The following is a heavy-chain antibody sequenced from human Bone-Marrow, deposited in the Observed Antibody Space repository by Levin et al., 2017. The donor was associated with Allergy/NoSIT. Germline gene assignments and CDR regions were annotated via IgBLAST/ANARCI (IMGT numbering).Heavy chain of an antibody. Sequence: SVKVSCKTSGGTFSSYIISWVRQAPGQGLEWMGGIIPMVRTANYAQKFQGRVTITADASTTTAYMELSSLTSEDTAVYYCARAVTGTKRWFDPWGQGTLVTVSP. J-gene: IGHJ5*02. CDR1: GGTFSSYI. D-gene: IGHD1-7*01. CDR3: ARAVTGTKRWFDP. V-gene: IGHV1-69*13. CDR2: IIPMVRTA.